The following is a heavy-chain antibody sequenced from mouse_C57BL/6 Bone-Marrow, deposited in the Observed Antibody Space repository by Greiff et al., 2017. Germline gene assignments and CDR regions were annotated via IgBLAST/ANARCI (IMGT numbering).Heavy chain of an antibody. V-gene: IGHV1-72*01. CDR3: ARELWLRRSWFAY. Sequence: QVQLQQPGAELVKPGASVKLSCKASGYTFTSYWTHWVKQRPGRGLEWIGRIDPNSGGTTYNEKFKSKAPLTVDKPSSTAYMQLSSRTTEDAAVYYCARELWLRRSWFAYWGQGTLVTVSA. J-gene: IGHJ3*01. D-gene: IGHD2-2*01. CDR2: IDPNSGGT. CDR1: GYTFTSYW.